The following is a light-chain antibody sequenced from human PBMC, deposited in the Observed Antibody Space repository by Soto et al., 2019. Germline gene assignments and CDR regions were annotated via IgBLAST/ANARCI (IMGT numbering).Light chain of an antibody. CDR1: QGIRKD. CDR2: KAS. J-gene: IGKJ4*01. CDR3: QQSYSTPLT. V-gene: IGKV1-39*01. Sequence: DIQMTQSPSSLSASVGDRVTITCRASQGIRKDLGWYQEKPGKAPKLLINKASGLESGVPSRFSGSGSGTEFTLTISSLQPEDFATHYCQQSYSTPLTFGGGTKVDIK.